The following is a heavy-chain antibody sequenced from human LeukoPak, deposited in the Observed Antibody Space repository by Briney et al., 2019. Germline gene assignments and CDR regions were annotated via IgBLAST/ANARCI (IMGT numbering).Heavy chain of an antibody. D-gene: IGHD1-26*01. J-gene: IGHJ4*02. Sequence: PSETLSLTCTVSGGSISSYYWGWIRQPPGKGLEWIGSIYYSGSTYYNPSLKSRVTISVDTSKNQFSLKLSSVTAADTAVYYCARDRGRMWELPVAAANYFDYWGQGTLVTVSS. CDR3: ARDRGRMWELPVAAANYFDY. CDR2: IYYSGST. CDR1: GGSISSYY. V-gene: IGHV4-39*07.